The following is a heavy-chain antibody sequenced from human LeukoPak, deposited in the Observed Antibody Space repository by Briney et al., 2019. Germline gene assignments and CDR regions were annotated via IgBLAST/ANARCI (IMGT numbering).Heavy chain of an antibody. D-gene: IGHD5-18*01. CDR1: GGSISSGDYY. J-gene: IGHJ4*02. CDR3: ARETIMGYSYGFDY. Sequence: SETLSLTCTVSGGSISSGDYYWSWIRQPPGKGLEWIGYIYYSGSTYYNPSLKSRVTKSVDTSKNQFSLKLSSVTAADTAVYYCARETIMGYSYGFDYWGQGTLVTVSS. V-gene: IGHV4-30-4*01. CDR2: IYYSGST.